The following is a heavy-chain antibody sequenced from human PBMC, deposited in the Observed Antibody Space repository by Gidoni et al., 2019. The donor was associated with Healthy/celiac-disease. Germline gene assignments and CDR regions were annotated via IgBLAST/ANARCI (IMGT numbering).Heavy chain of an antibody. D-gene: IGHD3-3*01. V-gene: IGHV3-48*02. Sequence: LEWVSYISSSSSTIYYADSVKGRFTISRDNAKNSLYLQMNSLRDEDTAVYYCARVLRFLEWQVYYYYGMDVWGQGTTVTVSS. CDR3: ARVLRFLEWQVYYYYGMDV. CDR2: ISSSSSTI. J-gene: IGHJ6*02.